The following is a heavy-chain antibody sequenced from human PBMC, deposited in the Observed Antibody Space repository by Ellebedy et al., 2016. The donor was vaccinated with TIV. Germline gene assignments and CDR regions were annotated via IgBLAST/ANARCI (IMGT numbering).Heavy chain of an antibody. Sequence: GGSLRLXCGASGFTVSNAWMNWVRQAPGKGLEWVSVIYAGGTTDYVASVKGRFSISRDTSKNTLFLQMNSLRADDTAIYYCAVGRPNYGDFPSWGQGTLVTVSS. CDR1: GFTVSNAW. V-gene: IGHV3-53*01. J-gene: IGHJ5*02. CDR2: IYAGGTT. D-gene: IGHD4-17*01. CDR3: AVGRPNYGDFPS.